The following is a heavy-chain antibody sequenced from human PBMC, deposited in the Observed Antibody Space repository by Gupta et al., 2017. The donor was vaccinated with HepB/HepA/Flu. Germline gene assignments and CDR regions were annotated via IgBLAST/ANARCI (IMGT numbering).Heavy chain of an antibody. J-gene: IGHJ6*02. CDR1: G. D-gene: IGHD6-25*01. CDR2: ISAYNGNT. CDR3: ARKALRSGHYYYGMDV. V-gene: IGHV1-18*01. Sequence: GISWVRQAPGQGLEWMGWISAYNGNTNYAQKLQGRVTMTTDTSTSTAYMELRSLRSDDTAVYYCARKALRSGHYYYGMDVWGQGTTVTVSS.